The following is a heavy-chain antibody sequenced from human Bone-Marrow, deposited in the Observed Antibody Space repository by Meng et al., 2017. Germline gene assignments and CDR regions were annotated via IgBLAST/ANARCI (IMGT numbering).Heavy chain of an antibody. J-gene: IGHJ4*02. CDR2: IYHSGST. Sequence: QVQLQESGPGLVKPSGTLSLTCAVSGGSISSRNWWSWVRQPPGKGLEWIGEIYHSGSTNYNPSLKSRVTISVDKSKNQFSLKLSSVTAADTAVYYCARDTYYYGSGSYLSPDYWGQGTLVTVSS. V-gene: IGHV4-4*02. CDR3: ARDTYYYGSGSYLSPDY. D-gene: IGHD3-10*01. CDR1: GGSISSRNW.